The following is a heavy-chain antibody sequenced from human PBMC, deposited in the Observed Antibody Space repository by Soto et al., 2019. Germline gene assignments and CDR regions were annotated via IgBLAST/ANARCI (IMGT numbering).Heavy chain of an antibody. Sequence: TLSLTCTVSDGSLSSGGYYWTWIRQHPGKGLEWNGYIYYSGSTYYNPSLKSRVTISVDTSKNQFSLKLSSVTAADTAVYYCARESRYYDSTASGYGMDVWGQGTTVTVSS. J-gene: IGHJ6*02. CDR3: ARESRYYDSTASGYGMDV. V-gene: IGHV4-31*03. D-gene: IGHD3-22*01. CDR2: IYYSGST. CDR1: DGSLSSGGYY.